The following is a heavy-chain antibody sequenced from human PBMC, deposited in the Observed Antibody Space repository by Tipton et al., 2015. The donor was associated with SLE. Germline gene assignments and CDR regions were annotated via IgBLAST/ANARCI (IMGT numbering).Heavy chain of an antibody. CDR3: ARGQRAADRGDCFDY. CDR2: IYYSGST. V-gene: IGHV4-59*08. J-gene: IGHJ4*02. CDR1: GGSISSYY. D-gene: IGHD6-13*01. Sequence: LRLSCTVSGGSISSYYWSWIRQPPGKGLEWIGYIYYSGSTNYNPSLKSRVTISVDTSKNQFSLKLSSVTAADTAVYYCARGQRAADRGDCFDYWGQGTLVTVSS.